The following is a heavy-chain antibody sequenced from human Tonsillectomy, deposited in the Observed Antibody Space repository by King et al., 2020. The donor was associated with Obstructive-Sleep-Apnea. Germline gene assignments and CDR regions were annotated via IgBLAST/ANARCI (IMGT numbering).Heavy chain of an antibody. CDR1: GGSISNSY. CDR3: ARGRFGAYFDY. D-gene: IGHD3-16*01. J-gene: IGHJ4*02. CDR2: IYHSGST. Sequence: VQLQESGPGLVKPSETLSLTCNVSGGSISNSYWSWIRQPPGKGLEWIGYIYHSGSTELLPSLRGRVTISLDTSKNQFSLKLSSVTAADTALYYCARGRFGAYFDYWGQGTLVTVSA. V-gene: IGHV4-59*01.